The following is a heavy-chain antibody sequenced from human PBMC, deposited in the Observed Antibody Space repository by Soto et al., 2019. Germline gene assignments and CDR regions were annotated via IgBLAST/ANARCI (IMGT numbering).Heavy chain of an antibody. CDR2: IFWDDDN. Sequence: QITLKESGPTLVKPTQTLTLICTFSGFSLRTSGVGVGWIRQPPGKALEWLAVIFWDDDNRYSPTLKSRLPTTKDTSKKQVVLTKTNMDPADTATYYCAPRPYYAAYGGTFDSWGQGTQVTVSS. CDR1: GFSLRTSGVG. V-gene: IGHV2-5*02. D-gene: IGHD4-17*01. J-gene: IGHJ4*02. CDR3: APRPYYAAYGGTFDS.